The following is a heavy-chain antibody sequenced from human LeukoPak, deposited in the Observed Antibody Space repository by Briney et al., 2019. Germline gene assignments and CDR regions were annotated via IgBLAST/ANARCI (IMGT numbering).Heavy chain of an antibody. J-gene: IGHJ4*02. Sequence: GGSLRLSCAASGFTFSGYAMSWVRQAPGKGLEWVSVISGSGGTTYYADSVKGRFTISRDNSKNTLYLQMNSLRVEDTAVYYCAKGTAARPFDYWGQGTLVTVSS. V-gene: IGHV3-23*01. CDR3: AKGTAARPFDY. CDR1: GFTFSGYA. CDR2: ISGSGGTT. D-gene: IGHD6-6*01.